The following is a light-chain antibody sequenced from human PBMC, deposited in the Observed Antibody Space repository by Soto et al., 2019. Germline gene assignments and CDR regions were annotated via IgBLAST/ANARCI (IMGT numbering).Light chain of an antibody. CDR1: QSISSY. J-gene: IGKJ4*01. V-gene: IGKV1-39*01. Sequence: DIQMTQSPSSLSASVGDRVTITCRASQSISSYLNWYQQKPGKAPKLLIYAASSLQSGVPSRFSGSESGTDFPLTISSLQPEDFATYYCQQSYRTPPSFGGGTKVEIK. CDR3: QQSYRTPPS. CDR2: AAS.